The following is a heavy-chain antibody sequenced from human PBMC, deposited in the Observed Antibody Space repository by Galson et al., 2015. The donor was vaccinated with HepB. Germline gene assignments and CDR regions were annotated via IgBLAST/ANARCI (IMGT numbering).Heavy chain of an antibody. CDR3: ASLYCSGGSCSLDH. J-gene: IGHJ4*02. CDR1: GFTFRNYG. Sequence: SLRLSCAASGFTFRNYGMHWVRQAPGKGLEWVAIIWYDGSNKYYADSVRGRFTISRDNSKNTLYLQMNSLRAEDTAVYYCASLYCSGGSCSLDHWGQGTLVTVSS. V-gene: IGHV3-33*01. CDR2: IWYDGSNK. D-gene: IGHD2-15*01.